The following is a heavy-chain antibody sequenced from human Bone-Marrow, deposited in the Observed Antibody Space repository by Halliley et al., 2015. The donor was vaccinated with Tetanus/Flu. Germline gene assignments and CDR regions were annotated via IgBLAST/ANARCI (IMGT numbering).Heavy chain of an antibody. Sequence: TLSLTCTVSGGSISNYYWTWIRQPPGKRPELIGYIYNSGSTIFNPSLKSCVTISLDASKNQLSLNLISVTAADTAVYYCARGDSGHYWHFQHWGQGTLVGVSS. D-gene: IGHD6-19*01. V-gene: IGHV4-59*01. CDR2: IYNSGST. CDR1: GGSISNYY. CDR3: ARGDSGHYWHFQH. J-gene: IGHJ1*01.